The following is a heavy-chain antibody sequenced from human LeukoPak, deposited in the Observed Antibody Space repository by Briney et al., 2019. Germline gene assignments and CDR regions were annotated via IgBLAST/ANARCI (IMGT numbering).Heavy chain of an antibody. Sequence: SETLSPTCTVSGGSISSGGYYWSWIRQHPGKGLEWIGYIYYSGSTYYNPSLKSRVTISVDTSKNQFSLKLSSVTTADTAVYYCARPQFLWGNGMDVWGQGTTVTVSS. V-gene: IGHV4-31*03. J-gene: IGHJ6*02. CDR3: ARPQFLWGNGMDV. D-gene: IGHD7-27*01. CDR1: GGSISSGGYY. CDR2: IYYSGST.